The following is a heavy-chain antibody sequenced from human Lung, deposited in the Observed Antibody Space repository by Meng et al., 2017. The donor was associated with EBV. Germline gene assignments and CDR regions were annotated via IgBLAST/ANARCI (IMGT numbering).Heavy chain of an antibody. J-gene: IGHJ4*02. CDR3: ARGTPGRSYSDY. V-gene: IGHV1-18*01. D-gene: IGHD3-10*01. Sequence: QVHLLQSGAEVNTPGASVMVSCEASGYTFASYGISWLRQGPGQGLEWMGWFVNNVDTYSAQKFQGRVTMTTDTHTSTAFMELRSLRSDDTAVYYCARGTPGRSYSDYWGQGTLVTVSS. CDR2: FVNNVDT. CDR1: GYTFASYG.